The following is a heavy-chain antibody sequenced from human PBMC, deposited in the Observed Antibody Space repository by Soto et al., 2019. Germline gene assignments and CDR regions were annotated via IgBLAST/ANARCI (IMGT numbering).Heavy chain of an antibody. D-gene: IGHD3-3*01. CDR2: INPNSGGT. V-gene: IGHV1-2*02. CDR1: GYTFTGYY. CDR3: ARDSYYDFWSGYYAYGMDV. J-gene: IGHJ6*02. Sequence: ASVKVSCKASGYTFTGYYMHWVRQAPGQGLEWMGWINPNSGGTNYAQKFQGRVTMTRDTSISTAYMELSRLRSDDTAVYYCARDSYYDFWSGYYAYGMDVWRHGTTVTVSS.